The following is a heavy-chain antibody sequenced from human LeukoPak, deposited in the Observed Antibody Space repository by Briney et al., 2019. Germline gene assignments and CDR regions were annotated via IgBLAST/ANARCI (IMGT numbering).Heavy chain of an antibody. CDR3: VGDTPPGGDYFFHY. CDR2: IWNAGTNT. J-gene: IGHJ4*02. CDR1: GFNFSSYG. D-gene: IGHD3-16*01. V-gene: IGHV3-33*01. Sequence: GGSLRLSCAAPGFNFSSYGMHWVRQAPGKGLEWVALIWNAGTNTYYADSVKGRFTISRDNSKSTLYLQMNSLRVEDTALYYCVGDTPPGGDYFFHYWAREVWSSSPQ.